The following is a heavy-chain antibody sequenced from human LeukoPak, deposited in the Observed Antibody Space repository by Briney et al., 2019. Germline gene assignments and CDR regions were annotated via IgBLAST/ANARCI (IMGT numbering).Heavy chain of an antibody. V-gene: IGHV4-61*02. CDR1: GASISSGSYY. Sequence: SQTLSLTCTVSGASISSGSYYWSWIRQPAGKGLEWIGRIYASGSTNYNPSLKSRVTISVDTSKNQFSLKLSSVTAADTAVYYCASEAIGYYYGMDVWGQGTTVTFSS. J-gene: IGHJ6*02. D-gene: IGHD3-22*01. CDR3: ASEAIGYYYGMDV. CDR2: IYASGST.